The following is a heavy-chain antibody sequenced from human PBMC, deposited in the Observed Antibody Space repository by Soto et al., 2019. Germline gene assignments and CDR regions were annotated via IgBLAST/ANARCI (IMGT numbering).Heavy chain of an antibody. CDR1: GYTFTGYY. Sequence: GASVKVSCKASGYTFTGYYMHWVRQAPGQGLEWMGWINPNSGGTNYAQKFQGWVTMTRDTSISTAYMELSRLRSDDTAVYYCARVTYYYDSSGYSPRAFEIWGQGTMVTVSS. CDR3: ARVTYYYDSSGYSPRAFEI. J-gene: IGHJ3*02. V-gene: IGHV1-2*04. D-gene: IGHD3-22*01. CDR2: INPNSGGT.